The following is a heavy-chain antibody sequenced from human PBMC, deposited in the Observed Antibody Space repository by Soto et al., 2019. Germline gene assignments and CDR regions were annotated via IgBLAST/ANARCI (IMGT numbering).Heavy chain of an antibody. CDR3: AKSWGISAVGISDY. CDR2: ISGDGGST. Sequence: EVQLLESGGGLVQPGGSLRLSCAASGFIFSSYAMSWVRQAPGKGLEWVSAISGDGGSTYYADSVKGRFTISRDNSRNTLYLQMNSLRAEDTAVYYCAKSWGISAVGISDYWGQGTLVTVSS. V-gene: IGHV3-23*01. J-gene: IGHJ4*02. D-gene: IGHD6-13*01. CDR1: GFIFSSYA.